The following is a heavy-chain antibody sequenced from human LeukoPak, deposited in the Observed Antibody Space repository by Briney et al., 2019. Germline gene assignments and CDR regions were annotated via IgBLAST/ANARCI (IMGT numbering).Heavy chain of an antibody. CDR2: ISGSGGIT. V-gene: IGHV3-23*01. J-gene: IGHJ3*02. CDR3: ARVVYSGGYSQGFDI. D-gene: IGHD3-22*01. Sequence: PGGSLRLSCAASGFTFSNYAMNWVRQTPGKGLEWVSAISGSGGITYYADSVKDRFTISRDNSKNTLYLLMNSLRAEDTAVYYCARVVYSGGYSQGFDIWGQGTMVTVSS. CDR1: GFTFSNYA.